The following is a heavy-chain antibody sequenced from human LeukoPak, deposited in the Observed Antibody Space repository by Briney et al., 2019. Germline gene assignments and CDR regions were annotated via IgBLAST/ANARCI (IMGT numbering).Heavy chain of an antibody. J-gene: IGHJ3*02. D-gene: IGHD4-17*01. CDR2: IYPGDSDT. CDR1: GYSFTSYW. CDR3: ARQGIDYVDAFDI. V-gene: IGHV5-51*01. Sequence: GESLKISCKGSGYSFTSYWIGWVRQMPGKGLEWMGFIYPGDSDTRYSPSFQGQVTISADKSISTAYLQWSSLKASDTAMYYCARQGIDYVDAFDIWGQGTMVTVSS.